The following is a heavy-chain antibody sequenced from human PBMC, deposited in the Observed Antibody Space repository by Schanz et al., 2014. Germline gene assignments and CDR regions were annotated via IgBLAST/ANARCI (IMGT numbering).Heavy chain of an antibody. D-gene: IGHD1-7*01. CDR3: ASLIGTTSAHIYGMDV. CDR1: GFTVTSYY. CDR2: IYSGDNT. J-gene: IGHJ6*02. V-gene: IGHV3-53*01. Sequence: EMQLVESGGGLIQPGGSLRLSCAASGFTVTSYYMSWVRQAPGKGLEWVSVIYSGDNTYYADSVKGRFTISRDNSKNTVYLQMNSLRAEDTAVYFCASLIGTTSAHIYGMDVWGQGTTVTVSS.